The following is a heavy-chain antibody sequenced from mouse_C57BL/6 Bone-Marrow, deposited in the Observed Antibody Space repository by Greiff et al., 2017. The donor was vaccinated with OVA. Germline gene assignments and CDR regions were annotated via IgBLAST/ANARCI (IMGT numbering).Heavy chain of an antibody. D-gene: IGHD1-1*01. CDR3: VRNYGSTYDWYFDV. CDR1: GFTFNTYA. V-gene: IGHV10-3*01. CDR2: IRSKRSNYAT. J-gene: IGHJ1*03. Sequence: EVKLVESGGGLVQPKGSLKLSCAASGFTFNTYAMHWVRQAPGNGLEWVARIRSKRSNYATYYADSVKDRFTISRDDSQSMLYLQMNNLKTEDTAMYYCVRNYGSTYDWYFDVWGTGTTVTVSS.